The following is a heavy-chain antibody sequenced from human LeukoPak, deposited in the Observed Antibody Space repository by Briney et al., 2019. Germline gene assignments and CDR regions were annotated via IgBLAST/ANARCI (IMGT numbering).Heavy chain of an antibody. D-gene: IGHD4/OR15-4a*01. CDR1: GFTFSIYS. Sequence: PGGALRLSSAASGFTFSIYSMNWVRQAPGKGREWVSYITSGSDAIYYADSVKGRFTISRDNAKNSLYLQIRSLRAEATAVYYCARDPPRCYDYWGQGTLVTVSS. V-gene: IGHV3-48*01. CDR2: ITSGSDAI. CDR3: ARDPPRCYDY. J-gene: IGHJ4*02.